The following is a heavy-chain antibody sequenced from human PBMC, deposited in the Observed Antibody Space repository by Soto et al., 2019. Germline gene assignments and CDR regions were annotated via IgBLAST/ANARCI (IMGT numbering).Heavy chain of an antibody. CDR3: ANNLRGPRGYGGFDR. CDR2: ISGGGDDT. V-gene: IGHV3-23*01. D-gene: IGHD5-12*01. CDR1: GFTFRNYA. Sequence: PGGSLRLSCVASGFTFRNYALTWVRQTPGRGLEWVAAISGGGDDTYYADSVKGRFPISRDNSKNTLYLEMSSLRVEDTALYYCANNLRGPRGYGGFDRWGQATLVTVS. J-gene: IGHJ4*02.